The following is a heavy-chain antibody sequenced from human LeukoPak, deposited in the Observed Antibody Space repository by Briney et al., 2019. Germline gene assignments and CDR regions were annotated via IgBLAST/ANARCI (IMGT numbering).Heavy chain of an antibody. CDR1: GFTFSSYS. CDR2: ISSSSSYI. CDR3: ARVVIGRLAPFDP. Sequence: GGSLRLSCAASGFTFSSYSMNWVRQAPGKGLEWVSSISSSSSYIYYADSVKGRFTISRDNAKNSLYLQMNSLRAEDTAVYYCARVVIGRLAPFDPWGQGTLVTVSS. D-gene: IGHD3-9*01. J-gene: IGHJ5*02. V-gene: IGHV3-21*01.